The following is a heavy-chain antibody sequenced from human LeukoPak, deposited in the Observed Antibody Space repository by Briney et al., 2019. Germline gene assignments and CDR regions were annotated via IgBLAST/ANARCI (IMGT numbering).Heavy chain of an antibody. CDR2: IYPGDSQT. V-gene: IGHV5-51*01. CDR3: AKDLGYSYGYALIYFDY. CDR1: GYIFTNYW. D-gene: IGHD5-18*01. J-gene: IGHJ4*02. Sequence: GESLQISCKGSGYIFTNYWITWVRQMPGKGLEWVGIIYPGDSQTRYSPSFQGQVTISADKSIRTAYLQWSSLRAEDTAVYYCAKDLGYSYGYALIYFDYWGQGTLVTVSS.